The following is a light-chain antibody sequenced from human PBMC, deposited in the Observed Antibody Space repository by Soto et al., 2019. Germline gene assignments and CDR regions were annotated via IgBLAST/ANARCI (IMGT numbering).Light chain of an antibody. CDR2: TAS. J-gene: IGKJ4*01. Sequence: QMTQSPSSLSASVGDRVTITCRASQSISIYLNWYQQKPGKVPNVLIHTASSLQSGVPSRFSGSGSGTEFTLTIRSLQPEDVATYFCQQSYSPALTFGGGTKVQIK. V-gene: IGKV1-39*01. CDR3: QQSYSPALT. CDR1: QSISIY.